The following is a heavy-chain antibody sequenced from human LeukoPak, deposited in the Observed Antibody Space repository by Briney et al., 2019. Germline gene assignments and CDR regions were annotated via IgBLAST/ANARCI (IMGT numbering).Heavy chain of an antibody. V-gene: IGHV4-30-4*01. CDR2: IYYSGST. CDR1: GGSISSGDYY. Sequence: SETLSLTCTVSGGSISSGDYYWSWIRQPPGKGLEWIGYIYYSGSTYYNPSLKSRVTISVDTSKNQFSLKLSSVTAADTAVYYCARLVKGSQWLVRPFDYWGQGTLVTVSS. D-gene: IGHD6-19*01. CDR3: ARLVKGSQWLVRPFDY. J-gene: IGHJ4*02.